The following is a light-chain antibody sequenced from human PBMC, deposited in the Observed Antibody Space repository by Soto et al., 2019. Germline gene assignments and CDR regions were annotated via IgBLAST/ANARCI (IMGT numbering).Light chain of an antibody. CDR2: RAS. CDR3: QQYESSPLT. Sequence: EIVLTQSPDTLSLSPGERATLSCRPSQSVSSTYLAWYQQKPGQAPRLLIYRASTRATGIPDRFSGSGSGTDFTLTISRLEPEDFEVYYCQQYESSPLTFGGGTKVEIK. CDR1: QSVSSTY. J-gene: IGKJ4*01. V-gene: IGKV3-20*01.